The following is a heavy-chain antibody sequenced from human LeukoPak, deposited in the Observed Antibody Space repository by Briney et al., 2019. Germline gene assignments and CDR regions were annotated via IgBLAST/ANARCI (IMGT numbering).Heavy chain of an antibody. Sequence: ASVKVSCKASGYTFTSYGISWVRQAPGQGLEWMGWISAYNGNTNYAQKLQGRVTMTTDTSTSTAYMELRSLRSDETAVYYCARVATYYDILTGYSPYGMDVWGQGTTVTVSS. V-gene: IGHV1-18*01. CDR3: ARVATYYDILTGYSPYGMDV. CDR2: ISAYNGNT. CDR1: GYTFTSYG. D-gene: IGHD3-9*01. J-gene: IGHJ6*02.